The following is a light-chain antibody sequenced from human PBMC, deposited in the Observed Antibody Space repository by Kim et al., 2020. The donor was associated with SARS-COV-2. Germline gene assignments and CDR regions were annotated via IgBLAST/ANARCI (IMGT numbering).Light chain of an antibody. V-gene: IGKV1-39*01. CDR2: AAS. Sequence: LGDRVPITCLTSHSISSHLNWYHQKPGGAPNLLISAASTLQGGVPSRFSGSGSETDFTLTISSLQPEDFAPYFCQQSYISPFTFGPGTKVDIK. CDR3: QQSYISPFT. CDR1: HSISSH. J-gene: IGKJ3*01.